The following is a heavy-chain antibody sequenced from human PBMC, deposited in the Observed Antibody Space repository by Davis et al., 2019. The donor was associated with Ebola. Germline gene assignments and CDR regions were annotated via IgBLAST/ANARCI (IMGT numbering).Heavy chain of an antibody. V-gene: IGHV1-46*03. CDR1: GYTFTSYY. CDR3: AREDIVVVVAAPWDYYYYGMDV. J-gene: IGHJ6*02. Sequence: ASVKVSCKASGYTFTSYYMHWVRQAPGQGLEWMGIINPSGGSTSYAQKFQGRVTMTRDTSTSTVYMELSSLRSEDTAVYYCAREDIVVVVAAPWDYYYYGMDVWSQGTTVTVSS. CDR2: INPSGGST. D-gene: IGHD2-15*01.